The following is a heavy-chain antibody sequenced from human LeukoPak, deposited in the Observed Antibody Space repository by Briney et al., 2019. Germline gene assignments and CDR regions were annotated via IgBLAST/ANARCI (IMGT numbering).Heavy chain of an antibody. J-gene: IGHJ5*02. V-gene: IGHV3-23*01. CDR1: GFXFSSYA. Sequence: PGGSLRLSCAASGFXFSSYAISWVRQAPGKGLEWVSAISGSGGSTYYADSVKGRFTISRDNSKNTLYLQMNSLRAEDTAVYYCARSSGSYSPGWFDPWGQGTLVTVSS. D-gene: IGHD3-10*01. CDR2: ISGSGGST. CDR3: ARSSGSYSPGWFDP.